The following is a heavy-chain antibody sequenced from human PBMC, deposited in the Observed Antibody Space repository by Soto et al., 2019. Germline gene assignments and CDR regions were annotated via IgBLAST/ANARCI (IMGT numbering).Heavy chain of an antibody. CDR1: GYTFTSYD. D-gene: IGHD4-17*01. CDR3: ARMTTVTTPHFEY. J-gene: IGHJ4*02. CDR2: INAGNGNT. Sequence: ASVKVSCKASGYTFTSYDINWVRQATGQRLEWMGWINAGNGNTKYSQKFQGRVTITRDTSASTAYMELSSLRSEDTAVYYCARMTTVTTPHFEYWGQGTLVTVSS. V-gene: IGHV1-3*01.